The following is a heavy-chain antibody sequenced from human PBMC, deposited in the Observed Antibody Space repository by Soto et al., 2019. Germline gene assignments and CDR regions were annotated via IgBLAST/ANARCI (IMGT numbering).Heavy chain of an antibody. J-gene: IGHJ5*02. Sequence: AETLSLTCTVSGGSISSYYWSWMRQPPGKGLEWIGYIYYSGSTNYNPSLKSRVTISVDTSKNQFSLKLSSVTAADTAVYYCARVAGSSSWYGSSYNWFDPWGQGTLVTVSS. CDR3: ARVAGSSSWYGSSYNWFDP. CDR1: GGSISSYY. CDR2: IYYSGST. D-gene: IGHD6-13*01. V-gene: IGHV4-59*01.